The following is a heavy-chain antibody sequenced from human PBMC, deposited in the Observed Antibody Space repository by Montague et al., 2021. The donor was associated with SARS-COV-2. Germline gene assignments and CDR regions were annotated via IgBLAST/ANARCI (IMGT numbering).Heavy chain of an antibody. V-gene: IGHV2-5*02. CDR3: AHYYYGSGTYFDSDY. D-gene: IGHD3-10*01. Sequence: PALVKPTQTLTLTCTFSGFSLSSGGVGVGWIRQPPGKALEWVALIYWDDDKRYSPSLKSRLTMTKDTSENQVYLTMTNMDPVDTATYYCAHYYYGSGTYFDSDYWGQGTLVTVSS. J-gene: IGHJ4*02. CDR2: IYWDDDK. CDR1: GFSLSSGGVG.